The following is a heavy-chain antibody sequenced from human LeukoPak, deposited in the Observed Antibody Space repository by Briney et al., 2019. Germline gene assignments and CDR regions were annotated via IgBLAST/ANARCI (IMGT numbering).Heavy chain of an antibody. CDR2: ISSSSSYI. CDR3: ARDDPVSLRSGSGWYGGSYYYYYGMDV. D-gene: IGHD6-19*01. J-gene: IGHJ6*02. V-gene: IGHV3-21*01. CDR1: GFTFSSYS. Sequence: PGGSLRLSCAASGFTFSSYSMNWVRQAPGKGLEWVSSISSSSSYIYYADSVKGRFTISRDNAKNSLYLQMNSLRAEDTAVYYCARDDPVSLRSGSGWYGGSYYYYYGMDVWGQGTTVTVSS.